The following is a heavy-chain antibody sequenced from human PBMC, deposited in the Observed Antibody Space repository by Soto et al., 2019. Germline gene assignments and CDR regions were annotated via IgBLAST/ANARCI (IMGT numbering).Heavy chain of an antibody. D-gene: IGHD2-2*01. CDR1: GGSISSGDYY. CDR2: IYYSGST. Sequence: SETLSLTCTVSGGSISSGDYYWSWIRQHPGKGLEWIGYIYYSGSTYYNPSLKSRVTISVDTSKNQFSLKLSSVTAADTAVYYCARVVGGYYYGMDVWGQGTTVTVSS. V-gene: IGHV4-31*03. CDR3: ARVVGGYYYGMDV. J-gene: IGHJ6*02.